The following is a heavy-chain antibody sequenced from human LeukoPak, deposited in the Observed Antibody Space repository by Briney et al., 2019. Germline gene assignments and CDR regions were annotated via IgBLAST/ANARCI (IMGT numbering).Heavy chain of an antibody. D-gene: IGHD3-3*01. CDR2: IKQDGSEK. CDR3: ARTYYDFWSGYYLYYFDY. Sequence: SGGSLRLSCAASGFTFSSYWMSWVRQAPGKGLEWVANIKQDGSEKYYVDSVKGRFTISRDNAKNSLYLQMNSLRAEDTAVYYCARTYYDFWSGYYLYYFDYWGQGTLVTVSS. V-gene: IGHV3-7*01. CDR1: GFTFSSYW. J-gene: IGHJ4*02.